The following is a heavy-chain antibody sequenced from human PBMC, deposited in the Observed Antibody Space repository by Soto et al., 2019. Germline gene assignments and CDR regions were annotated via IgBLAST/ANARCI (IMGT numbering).Heavy chain of an antibody. CDR2: ISGSGGRS. J-gene: IGHJ6*02. CDR1: GFTFSLYA. V-gene: IGHV3-23*01. D-gene: IGHD6-6*01. CDR3: AKEVVIESARRSHYYYYGLDV. Sequence: GGSLGLSCAAYGFTFSLYAMSWVRQAPGKGLVWVSVISGSGGRSYYADSLKGRFTVSRDNSKNELYLQMNSLRAEDTAVYYCAKEVVIESARRSHYYYYGLDVWGQGTTVTVSS.